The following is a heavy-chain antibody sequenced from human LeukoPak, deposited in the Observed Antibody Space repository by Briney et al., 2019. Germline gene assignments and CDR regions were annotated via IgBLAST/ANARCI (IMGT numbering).Heavy chain of an antibody. Sequence: PGGSLRLSCAASGFTFINYWMHWVRQAPGKGLVWVSRLNGDGSYRNYSDSVKGRFTISRDNAKNTLYLQINSLRAEDTAMYYCAREREYCSGGSCDWYFDLWGRGTLVTVSS. CDR3: AREREYCSGGSCDWYFDL. V-gene: IGHV3-74*01. CDR1: GFTFINYW. J-gene: IGHJ2*01. D-gene: IGHD2-15*01. CDR2: LNGDGSYR.